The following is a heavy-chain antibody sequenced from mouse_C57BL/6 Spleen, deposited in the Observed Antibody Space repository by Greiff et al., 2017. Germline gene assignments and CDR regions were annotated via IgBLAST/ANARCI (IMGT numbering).Heavy chain of an antibody. V-gene: IGHV4-1*01. Sequence: AAAGIDFSRYWMSWVRRAPGKGLEWIGEINPDSSTINYAPSLKDKFIISRDNAKNTLYLQMSKVRSEDTALYYCARQEGNYDWYFDVWGTGTTVTVSS. D-gene: IGHD2-1*01. CDR1: GIDFSRYW. CDR2: INPDSSTI. J-gene: IGHJ1*03. CDR3: ARQEGNYDWYFDV.